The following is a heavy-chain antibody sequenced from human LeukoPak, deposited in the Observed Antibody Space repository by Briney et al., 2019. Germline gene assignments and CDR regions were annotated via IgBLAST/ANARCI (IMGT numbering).Heavy chain of an antibody. CDR3: ARGYYYDSSGSRWADY. CDR1: GGSISSYY. V-gene: IGHV4-34*01. CDR2: INHSGST. D-gene: IGHD3-22*01. J-gene: IGHJ4*02. Sequence: SETLSLTCTVSGGSISSYYWSWIRQPPGKGLEWIGEINHSGSTNYNPSLKSRVTISGDTSKNQFSLKLSSVTAADTAVYYCARGYYYDSSGSRWADYWGQGTLVTVSS.